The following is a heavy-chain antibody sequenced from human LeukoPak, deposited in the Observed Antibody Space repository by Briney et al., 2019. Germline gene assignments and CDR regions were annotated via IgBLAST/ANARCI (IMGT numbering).Heavy chain of an antibody. J-gene: IGHJ5*02. D-gene: IGHD3-10*01. CDR1: GFTFSSYS. Sequence: GGSLRLSCAASGFTFSSYSMNWVRQAPGKGLEWVSSISSSSSYIYYADSVKGRFTISRDNAKNSLYLQMNSLRAEDTAAYYCARGPFGKFDPWGQGTLVTVSS. V-gene: IGHV3-21*01. CDR2: ISSSSSYI. CDR3: ARGPFGKFDP.